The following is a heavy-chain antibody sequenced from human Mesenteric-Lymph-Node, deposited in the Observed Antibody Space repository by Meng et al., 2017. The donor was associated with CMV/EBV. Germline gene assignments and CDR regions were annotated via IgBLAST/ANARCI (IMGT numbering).Heavy chain of an antibody. CDR3: AKDLMVRGVGWFDP. Sequence: SGLTFNRYAQSWVRQGPGKGLEWVSAIRGSGGSTCYADSVKGRFNISRDNSKNTLYLQMNSLRAEDTAVYYCAKDLMVRGVGWFDPWGQGTLVTVSS. J-gene: IGHJ5*02. CDR2: IRGSGGST. V-gene: IGHV3-23*01. D-gene: IGHD3-10*01. CDR1: GLTFNRYA.